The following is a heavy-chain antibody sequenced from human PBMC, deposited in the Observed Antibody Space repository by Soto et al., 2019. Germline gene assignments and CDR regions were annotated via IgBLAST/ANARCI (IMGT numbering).Heavy chain of an antibody. CDR2: INHSGST. CDR1: GGSFSGYY. CDR3: ARGRCWELLRRRYFDY. D-gene: IGHD1-26*01. Sequence: SETLSLTSAVYGGSFSGYYWSWIRQPPGKGLEWIGEINHSGSTNYNPSLKSRVTISVDTSENQFSLKLSSVTAADTAVYYCARGRCWELLRRRYFDYWGQGTLVTVSS. V-gene: IGHV4-34*01. J-gene: IGHJ4*02.